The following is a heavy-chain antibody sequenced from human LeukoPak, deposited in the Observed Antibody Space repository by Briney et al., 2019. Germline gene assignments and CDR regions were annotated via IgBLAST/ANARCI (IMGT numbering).Heavy chain of an antibody. CDR1: GFTFSSYE. J-gene: IGHJ5*02. V-gene: IGHV3-48*03. D-gene: IGHD3-16*01. Sequence: GGSLRLSCAASGFTFSSYEMNWVRQAPGKGLEWVSYISSTGYTIYYADSVKGRFTISRDNAKNSLYLQMSSLRDEDTAVYYCARRRGGWFDPWGQGTLVTVSS. CDR2: ISSTGYTI. CDR3: ARRRGGWFDP.